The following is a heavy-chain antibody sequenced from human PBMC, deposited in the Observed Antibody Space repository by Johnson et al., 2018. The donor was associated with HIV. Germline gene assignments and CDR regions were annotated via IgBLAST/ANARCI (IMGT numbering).Heavy chain of an antibody. V-gene: IGHV3-7*04. CDR1: GFTFSSYW. CDR3: ARAYFTFWSGYDAFDI. J-gene: IGHJ3*02. D-gene: IGHD3-3*01. Sequence: VQLVESGGGLVQPGGSLRLSCAASGFTFSSYWMTWVRQAPGKGLEWVANIKQDGSEKYYVDSVKGRFTISRDNAKNSLYLQMNSLRAEDTAVYYCARAYFTFWSGYDAFDIWGQGTMVTFSS. CDR2: IKQDGSEK.